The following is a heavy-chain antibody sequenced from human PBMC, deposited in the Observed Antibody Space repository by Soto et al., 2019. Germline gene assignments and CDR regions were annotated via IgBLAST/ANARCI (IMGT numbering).Heavy chain of an antibody. CDR3: ARSREIIASAGSFDY. CDR2: ISTGGGST. Sequence: EVQLLESGGGLVQPGGSLRLSCAASGFTFSSHVMSWVRQAPVKWLEWVSGISTGGGSTDYADSVKGRFTISRDKSKNTLHLQIKSLRAEDTAVYYCARSREIIASAGSFDYWGQGTLVTVSS. CDR1: GFTFSSHV. J-gene: IGHJ4*02. D-gene: IGHD6-25*01. V-gene: IGHV3-23*01.